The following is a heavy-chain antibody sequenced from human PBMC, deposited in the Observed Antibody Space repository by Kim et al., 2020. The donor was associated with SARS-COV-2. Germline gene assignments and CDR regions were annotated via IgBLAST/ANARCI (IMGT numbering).Heavy chain of an antibody. CDR3: VPVVVDGSAAFDI. V-gene: IGHV3-30-3*01. CDR2: ISYDGSNK. D-gene: IGHD2-2*01. Sequence: GGSLRLSCAASGFTFSSYAMHWVRQAPGKGLEWVAVISYDGSNKYYADSVKGRFTISRDNSKNTLYLQMNSLRAEDTAVYYCVPVVVDGSAAFDIWGQGTMVTVSS. J-gene: IGHJ3*02. CDR1: GFTFSSYA.